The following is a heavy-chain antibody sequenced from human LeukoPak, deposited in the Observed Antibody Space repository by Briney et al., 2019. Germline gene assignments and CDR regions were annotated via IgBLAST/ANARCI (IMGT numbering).Heavy chain of an antibody. Sequence: GGSLRLSCAASGFTFSDYGVSWVRQAPGKGLEWVSYISTGSSTIYYADSVKGRFTISRDNAKNSLYLQVNSLRDEDTAVYYCARDTAFDIWGQGTMVTVSS. V-gene: IGHV3-48*02. CDR2: ISTGSSTI. CDR1: GFTFSDYG. J-gene: IGHJ3*02. CDR3: ARDTAFDI.